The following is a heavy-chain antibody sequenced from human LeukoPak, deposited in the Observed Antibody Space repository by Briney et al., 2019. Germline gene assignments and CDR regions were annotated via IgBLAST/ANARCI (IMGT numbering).Heavy chain of an antibody. CDR3: ARDIDTPSHYGWFDP. J-gene: IGHJ5*02. CDR2: MWYDGRRT. Sequence: GRSLRLSCVASGFSFSDFGIHWVRQAPGKGLEWVAVMWYDGRRTYYADSVKGRFTISRDTSKNTLYLQMSSLRAEDTAVYYCARDIDTPSHYGWFDPWGQGTLVTVSS. V-gene: IGHV3-33*01. D-gene: IGHD2-15*01. CDR1: GFSFSDFG.